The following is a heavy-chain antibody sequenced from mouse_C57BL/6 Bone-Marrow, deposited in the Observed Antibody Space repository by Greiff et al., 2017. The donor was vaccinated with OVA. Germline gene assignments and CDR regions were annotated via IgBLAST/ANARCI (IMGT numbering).Heavy chain of an antibody. CDR1: GYTFTSYW. J-gene: IGHJ2*01. Sequence: QVQLQQPGAELVRPGTSVKLSCKASGYTFTSYWMHWVKQRPGQGLEWIGVIDPSDSYTNYNPTFKGKATLTVDTATTTDYLQLSSRTAEDAAVDYCVPHYYGSSYGYWGQGTTLTVSS. CDR2: IDPSDSYT. CDR3: VPHYYGSSYGY. V-gene: IGHV1-59*01. D-gene: IGHD1-1*01.